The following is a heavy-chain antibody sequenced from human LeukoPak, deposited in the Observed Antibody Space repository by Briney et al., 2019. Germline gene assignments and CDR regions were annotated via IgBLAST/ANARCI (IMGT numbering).Heavy chain of an antibody. Sequence: GRSLRLSCAASGFIFDDYTMHWVRQAPGKGLEWVSGISWNSGSIGYADSVKGRFTISRDNAKNSLYLQMNSLRAEDTALYYCAKDRHPYDSSGYPLDYWGQGTLVTVSS. CDR1: GFIFDDYT. J-gene: IGHJ4*02. D-gene: IGHD3-22*01. V-gene: IGHV3-9*01. CDR3: AKDRHPYDSSGYPLDY. CDR2: ISWNSGSI.